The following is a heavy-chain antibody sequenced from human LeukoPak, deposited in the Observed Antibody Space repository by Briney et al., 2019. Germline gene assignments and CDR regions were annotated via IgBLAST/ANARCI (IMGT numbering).Heavy chain of an antibody. CDR1: DYTFTNYD. J-gene: IGHJ4*02. CDR3: ARDPSTYCDFWSGCYNFDY. V-gene: IGHV7-4-1*02. CDR2: INTNTGNP. D-gene: IGHD3-3*01. Sequence: ASVKVSCKASDYTFTNYDIRWVRQAPGQGLEWMGWINTNTGNPTYAQGFTGRFVFSLDTSVSTAYLQISSLKAEDTAVYYCARDPSTYCDFWSGCYNFDYWGQGTLVTVSS.